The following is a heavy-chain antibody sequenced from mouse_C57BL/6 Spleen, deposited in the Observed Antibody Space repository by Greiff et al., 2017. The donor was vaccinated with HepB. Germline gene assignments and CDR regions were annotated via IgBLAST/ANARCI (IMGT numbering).Heavy chain of an antibody. CDR3: AKDYDGYYYAMDY. Sequence: QVQLQQSGPELVKPGASVKISCKASGYAFSSSWMHWVKQRPGKGLEWIGRIYPGDGDTNYNGKFKGKATLTADKSSSTAYMQLSSLTSEDSAVYFCAKDYDGYYYAMDYWGQGTSVTVSS. V-gene: IGHV1-82*01. CDR2: IYPGDGDT. J-gene: IGHJ4*01. CDR1: GYAFSSSW. D-gene: IGHD2-4*01.